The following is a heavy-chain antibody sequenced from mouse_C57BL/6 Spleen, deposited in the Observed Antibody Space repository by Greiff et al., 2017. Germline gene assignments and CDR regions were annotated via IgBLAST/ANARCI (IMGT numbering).Heavy chain of an antibody. CDR3: ARQFGVYYGSSLYYFDY. D-gene: IGHD1-1*01. J-gene: IGHJ2*01. CDR1: GYAFSSYW. V-gene: IGHV1-80*01. CDR2: IYPGDGDT. Sequence: QVQLQQSGAELVKPGASVKISCKASGYAFSSYWLNWVKQRPGKGLEWIGQIYPGDGDTNYNGKFKGKATLTADKSSSTAYMQLSSLTAEDSAVYFCARQFGVYYGSSLYYFDYWGQGTTLTVSS.